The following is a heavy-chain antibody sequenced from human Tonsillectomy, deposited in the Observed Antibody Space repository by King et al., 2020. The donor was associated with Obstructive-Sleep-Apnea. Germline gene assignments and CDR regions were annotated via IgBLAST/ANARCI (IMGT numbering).Heavy chain of an antibody. V-gene: IGHV3-23*04. J-gene: IGHJ4*02. CDR1: VFTLSSYA. Sequence: VQLVESGGGLVQPGGSLKLSCVTSVFTLSSYAMSWFRLAPGKGREWVSSIISGGKTYYADSVKGRFTISPDNSKNTLYLQMNSLRAEDTAVYYCAKDIGTTVTRDYWGQGTLVTVSS. D-gene: IGHD4-17*01. CDR2: IISGGKT. CDR3: AKDIGTTVTRDY.